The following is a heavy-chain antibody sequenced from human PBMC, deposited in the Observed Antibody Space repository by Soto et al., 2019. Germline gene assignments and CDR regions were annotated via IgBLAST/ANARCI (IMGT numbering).Heavy chain of an antibody. CDR3: ATGHYSSSLLDNWFDP. Sequence: PGESLKISCKGSGYSFTSYWIGWVRQMPGKGLEWMGIIYPGDSDTRYSPSFQGQVTISADKSISTACLQWSSLKASDTAMYYCATGHYSSSLLDNWFDPWGQGTLVTVSS. D-gene: IGHD6-6*01. CDR1: GYSFTSYW. V-gene: IGHV5-51*01. J-gene: IGHJ5*02. CDR2: IYPGDSDT.